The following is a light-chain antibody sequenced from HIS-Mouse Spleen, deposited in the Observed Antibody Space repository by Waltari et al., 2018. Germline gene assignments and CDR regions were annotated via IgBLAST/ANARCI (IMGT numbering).Light chain of an antibody. CDR3: QQSYSTPYT. J-gene: IGKJ2*01. CDR1: QSISSY. CDR2: AAS. Sequence: DIQMTQSPSSLSASVGDRVTITCRASQSISSYLNWYQQKPGKAPKLLIYAASSLQSGVPSRFSGSGSETDVTLTISSLQPEDFATYYCQQSYSTPYTFGQGTKLEIK. V-gene: IGKV1-39*01.